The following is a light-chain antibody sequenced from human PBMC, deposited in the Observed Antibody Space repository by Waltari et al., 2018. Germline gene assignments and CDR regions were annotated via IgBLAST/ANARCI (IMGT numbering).Light chain of an antibody. CDR2: SDN. V-gene: IGLV1-44*01. CDR1: HSNIGANT. CDR3: STWDDSLSGVL. Sequence: QPVLTQPPSASGTPGKRVTISCSGRHSNIGANTVKWYQQLPGTAPKLLIYSDNRRFSGVPDRFSASKSGTSASLAISGLQSEDEADYYCSTWDDSLSGVLFGEGTKLTVV. J-gene: IGLJ2*01.